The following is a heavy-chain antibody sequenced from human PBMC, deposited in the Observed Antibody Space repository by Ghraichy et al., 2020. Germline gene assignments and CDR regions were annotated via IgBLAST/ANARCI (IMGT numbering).Heavy chain of an antibody. Sequence: GGSLRLSCAASGFTFSSYAMSWVRQAPGKGLEWVSAISGSGGSTYYADSVKGRFTISRDNSKNTLYLQMNSLRAEDTAVYYCANWGIAAGGFQHWGQGTLVTVSS. D-gene: IGHD6-13*01. CDR3: ANWGIAAGGFQH. CDR1: GFTFSSYA. CDR2: ISGSGGST. J-gene: IGHJ1*01. V-gene: IGHV3-23*01.